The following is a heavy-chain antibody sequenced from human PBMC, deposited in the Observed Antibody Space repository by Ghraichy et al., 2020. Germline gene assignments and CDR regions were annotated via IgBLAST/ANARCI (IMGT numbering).Heavy chain of an antibody. D-gene: IGHD3-3*01. Sequence: SETLSLTCTVSGGSISSSSYYWGWIRQPPGKGLEWIGSIYYSGSTYYNPSLKSRVTISVDTSKNQFSLKLSSVTAADTAVYYCARAYDFWSQTYYYYYGMDVWGQGTTVTVSS. CDR3: ARAYDFWSQTYYYYYGMDV. J-gene: IGHJ6*02. CDR1: GGSISSSSYY. CDR2: IYYSGST. V-gene: IGHV4-39*01.